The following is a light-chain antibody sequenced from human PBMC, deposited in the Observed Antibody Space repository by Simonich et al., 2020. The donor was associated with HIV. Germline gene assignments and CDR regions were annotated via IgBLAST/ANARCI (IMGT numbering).Light chain of an antibody. CDR2: DDN. V-gene: IGLV6-57*01. CDR1: SGSIASNY. J-gene: IGLJ2*01. Sequence: NFMLTQPHSVSESPGKTVTISCTRSSGSIASNYVQWYQQRPGSSHTTVTYDDNQRPSGVPVRFSGSIDYSSNSASLTISGLKTEDEADYYCQSYDSSKNQGVFGGGTKLTVL. CDR3: QSYDSSKNQGV.